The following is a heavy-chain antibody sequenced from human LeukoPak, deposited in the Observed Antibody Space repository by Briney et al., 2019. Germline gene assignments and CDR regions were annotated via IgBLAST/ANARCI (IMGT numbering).Heavy chain of an antibody. V-gene: IGHV3-64D*06. Sequence: PGGSLRLSCSASGFTFSSYAMHWVRQAPGKGLEYVSAISSNGGSTYYADSVKGRFTISRDNSKNTLYLQMSSLRAVDTAVYYCVKDGPDYYGSGTPDYWGQGTLVTVSS. CDR3: VKDGPDYYGSGTPDY. J-gene: IGHJ4*02. CDR1: GFTFSSYA. D-gene: IGHD3-10*01. CDR2: ISSNGGST.